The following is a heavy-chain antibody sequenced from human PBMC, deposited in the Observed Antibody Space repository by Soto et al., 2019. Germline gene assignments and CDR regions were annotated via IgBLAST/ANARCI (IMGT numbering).Heavy chain of an antibody. CDR2: IYFDGITT. J-gene: IGHJ4*02. Sequence: XVSLRLSCTASGFSFNTHCMHWVRQAPGKGLVWVSRIYFDGITTNYADSVKGRLTVSRDNAKNTVYLHVNTLRDEDTDVYYCARGGAMGVEYWGQGTLVTVSS. V-gene: IGHV3-74*01. CDR1: GFSFNTHC. CDR3: ARGGAMGVEY. D-gene: IGHD1-26*01.